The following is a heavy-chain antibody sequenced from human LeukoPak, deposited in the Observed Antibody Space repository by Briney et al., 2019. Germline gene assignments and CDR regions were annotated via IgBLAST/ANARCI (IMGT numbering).Heavy chain of an antibody. J-gene: IGHJ6*03. CDR1: GYTFTSYG. D-gene: IGHD6-6*01. CDR3: ARGLLARRLRYYYMDV. V-gene: IGHV1-8*01. CDR2: MNPNSGNT. Sequence: ASVTVSCKASGYTFTSYGINWVRQATGQGLEWMGWMNPNSGNTGYAQKFQGRVTMTRNTSISTAYMELSSLRSEDTAVYYCARGLLARRLRYYYMDVWGKGTTVTVSS.